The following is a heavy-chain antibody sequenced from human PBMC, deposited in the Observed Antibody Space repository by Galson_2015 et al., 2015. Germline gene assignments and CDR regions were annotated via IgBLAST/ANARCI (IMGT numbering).Heavy chain of an antibody. CDR2: TRDKANSYTT. Sequence: SLRLSCAASGFTFSDHYMDWVRQAPGKGLEWVGRTRDKANSYTTEYAASVKGRFTISRDDSKNSLYLQMNSLKTEDTAVYYCASWAGGGNSVGNVFDIWGQGTMVTVSS. V-gene: IGHV3-72*01. D-gene: IGHD4-23*01. J-gene: IGHJ3*02. CDR1: GFTFSDHY. CDR3: ASWAGGGNSVGNVFDI.